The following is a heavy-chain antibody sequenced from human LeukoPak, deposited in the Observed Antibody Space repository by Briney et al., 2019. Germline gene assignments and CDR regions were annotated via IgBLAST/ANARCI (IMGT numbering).Heavy chain of an antibody. CDR3: TRVIPGSSGCPGY. CDR2: IASKTYGGTA. J-gene: IGHJ4*02. D-gene: IGHD6-19*01. CDR1: GFTFGEYA. V-gene: IGHV3-49*03. Sequence: PGGSLRLSCTASGFTFGEYAMSWYRQAPGKGLEWVGFIASKTYGGTANYAASVRDRCTISRDDSKSIAYLQVNGLKTDDTAMYYCTRVIPGSSGCPGYWGQGTLVTVSS.